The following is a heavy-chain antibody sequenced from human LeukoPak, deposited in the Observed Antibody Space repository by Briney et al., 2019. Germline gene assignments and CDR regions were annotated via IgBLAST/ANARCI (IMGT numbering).Heavy chain of an antibody. D-gene: IGHD4-17*01. J-gene: IGHJ4*02. V-gene: IGHV3-23*01. Sequence: PGGSLRLSCAASGFTFSISAMTWVRQAPGKGLAWVSSISGGGTNTYYADSVKGRFTISRDNSKKTLYLQMNSLRAEDTALYYCAKAYGDSDREDYWGQGTLVTVSS. CDR3: AKAYGDSDREDY. CDR1: GFTFSISA. CDR2: ISGGGTNT.